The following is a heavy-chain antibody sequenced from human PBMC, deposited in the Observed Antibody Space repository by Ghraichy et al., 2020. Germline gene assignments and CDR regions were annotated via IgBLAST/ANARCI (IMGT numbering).Heavy chain of an antibody. Sequence: SVKVSCKASGGTFSSYAISWVRQAPGQGLEWMGGIIPIFGTANYAQKFQGRVTITADESTSTAYMELSSLRSEDTAVYYCAQRGRESGKGVILEWRNYYYYYGMDVWGQGTTVTVSS. CDR2: IIPIFGTA. CDR3: AQRGRESGKGVILEWRNYYYYYGMDV. D-gene: IGHD3-3*01. J-gene: IGHJ6*02. V-gene: IGHV1-69*13. CDR1: GGTFSSYA.